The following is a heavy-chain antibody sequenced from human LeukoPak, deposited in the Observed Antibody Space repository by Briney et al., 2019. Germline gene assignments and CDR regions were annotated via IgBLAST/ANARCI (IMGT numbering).Heavy chain of an antibody. CDR1: GGSVSSGSYY. D-gene: IGHD3-3*01. V-gene: IGHV4-61*01. J-gene: IGHJ3*02. CDR2: IYYSGST. CDR3: ARVASGYDVFDI. Sequence: TSETLSLTCTVSGGSVSSGSYYWSWIRQPPGKGLGWIGYIYYSGSTNYNPSLKSRVTISVDTSKNQFSLKLSSVTAADTAVFYCARVASGYDVFDIWGQGTMVTVSS.